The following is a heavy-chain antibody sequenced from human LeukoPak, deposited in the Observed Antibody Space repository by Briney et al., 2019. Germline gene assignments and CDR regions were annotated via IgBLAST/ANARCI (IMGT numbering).Heavy chain of an antibody. Sequence: GASVKVSCKASGYTFTGYYMHWVRQAPGQGLEWMGWINPNSGGTNYAQKFQGRVTMTRDTSISTAYMELSRLRSDDTAVYYCARGEDIVVVPAAIPGNYWGQGTLVTVSS. CDR3: ARGEDIVVVPAAIPGNY. CDR2: INPNSGGT. CDR1: GYTFTGYY. V-gene: IGHV1-2*02. D-gene: IGHD2-2*02. J-gene: IGHJ4*02.